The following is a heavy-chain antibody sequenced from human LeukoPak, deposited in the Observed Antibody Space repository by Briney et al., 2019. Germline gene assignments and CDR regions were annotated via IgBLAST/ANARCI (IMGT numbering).Heavy chain of an antibody. V-gene: IGHV3-11*03. D-gene: IGHD2-21*02. CDR1: GFTFSDYH. CDR2: ITGIIRSA. Sequence: GGSLRLSCAASGFTFSDYHMNCIRQAPGKGLQWVSYITGIIRSANYADSVKGRFTISRDNAKNSVYLQMNSLRAEDTAVYYCASLSKGDPFYFGCWGQGTLVTVSS. J-gene: IGHJ4*02. CDR3: ASLSKGDPFYFGC.